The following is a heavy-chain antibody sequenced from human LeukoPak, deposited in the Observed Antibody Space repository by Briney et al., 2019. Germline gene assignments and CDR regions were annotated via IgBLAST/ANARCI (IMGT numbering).Heavy chain of an antibody. CDR3: ARSYGDYPFDY. Sequence: GGSLRLSCAASGLTFSSYSMHWVRQAPGKGLEWVAVISYDGSNKYYADSVKGRFTISRDNSKNTLYLQMNSLRAEDTAVYYCARSYGDYPFDYWGQGTLVTVSS. CDR1: GLTFSSYS. CDR2: ISYDGSNK. D-gene: IGHD4-17*01. V-gene: IGHV3-30*03. J-gene: IGHJ4*02.